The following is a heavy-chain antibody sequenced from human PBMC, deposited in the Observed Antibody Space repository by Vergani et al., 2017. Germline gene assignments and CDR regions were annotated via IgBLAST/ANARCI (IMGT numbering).Heavy chain of an antibody. Sequence: QVQLQESGPGLVKPSETLSLTCTVSGYSISSGYYWGWIRQPPGKGLEWLGSIYHSGSTYYNPSLKSRVTISVDTSKNQFSLKLSSVTAADTAVYYCARAYGDTAMPRFDYWGQGTLVTVSS. CDR3: ARAYGDTAMPRFDY. V-gene: IGHV4-38-2*02. CDR1: GYSISSGYY. D-gene: IGHD5-18*01. CDR2: IYHSGST. J-gene: IGHJ4*02.